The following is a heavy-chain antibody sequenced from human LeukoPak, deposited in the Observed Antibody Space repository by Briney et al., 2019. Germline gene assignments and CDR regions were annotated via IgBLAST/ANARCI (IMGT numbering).Heavy chain of an antibody. D-gene: IGHD1-26*01. Sequence: PGGSLRLSRGASGFTFSNYAMSWVRQAPGKGLEWVSAISGSGGTTYYADSVKGRFTISRDNSNNTLYLQMNSLRAEDTAVYYCAKDPSGNYFPNWFDPWGQGTLVTVSS. V-gene: IGHV3-23*01. CDR3: AKDPSGNYFPNWFDP. J-gene: IGHJ5*02. CDR1: GFTFSNYA. CDR2: ISGSGGTT.